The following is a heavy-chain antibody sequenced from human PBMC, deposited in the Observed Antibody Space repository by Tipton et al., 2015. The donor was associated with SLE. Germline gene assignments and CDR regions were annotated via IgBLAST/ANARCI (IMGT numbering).Heavy chain of an antibody. CDR3: ARGGYSGYGLT. J-gene: IGHJ5*02. Sequence: QLVQSGPEVKKPGESLRISCQTSGYSFSSYWFAWVRQMPGKGLEWMGIIYPGDSGTTYSPSFQGQVTISADKSISSAYLQWSSLKASDTAMYYCARGGYSGYGLTWGQGTLVTVSS. D-gene: IGHD5-12*01. CDR1: GYSFSSYW. V-gene: IGHV5-51*03. CDR2: IYPGDSGT.